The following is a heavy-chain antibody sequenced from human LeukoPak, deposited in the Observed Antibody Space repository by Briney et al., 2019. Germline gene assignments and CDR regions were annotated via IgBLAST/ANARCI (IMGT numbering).Heavy chain of an antibody. J-gene: IGHJ1*01. D-gene: IGHD3-10*01. CDR1: GGPFSGYY. Sequence: SETLSLTCAVYGGPFSGYYWSWIRRPPGKGLEWMGENNHSGSTNYNPSLKSRVTISVDTSKNQFSLKLSSVTAADTAVYYCASGSYYKAHGYWGQGTLVTVSS. V-gene: IGHV4-34*01. CDR2: NNHSGST. CDR3: ASGSYYKAHGY.